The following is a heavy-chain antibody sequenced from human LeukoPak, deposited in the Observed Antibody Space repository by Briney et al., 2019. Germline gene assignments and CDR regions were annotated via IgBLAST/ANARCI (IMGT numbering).Heavy chain of an antibody. V-gene: IGHV3-21*01. CDR1: GFTFSDYY. Sequence: GGSLRLSCAASGFTFSDYYMNWVRQAPGKGLEWVSSISSSISYIYYADSVKGRFTISRDNAKNSLFLQMNSLRADDTAVYYCARGIAALNYWGQGTLVTVSS. CDR2: ISSSISYI. J-gene: IGHJ4*02. CDR3: ARGIAALNY. D-gene: IGHD6-13*01.